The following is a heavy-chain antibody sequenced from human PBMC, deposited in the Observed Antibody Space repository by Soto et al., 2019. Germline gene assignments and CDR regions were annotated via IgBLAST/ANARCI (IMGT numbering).Heavy chain of an antibody. CDR2: IQSGGST. J-gene: IGHJ6*01. CDR1: GFSVSSKY. D-gene: IGHD2-15*01. CDR3: TSDDVHCNGGRCYGVPMDV. Sequence: EVQLVESGGGLVQPGGSLRLSCAASGFSVSSKYMSWVRQAPGKGLEWVSLIQSGGSTYYAGSVKGRFTISRDNSEKTLFLQMNSLRVEDTAVYYCTSDDVHCNGGRCYGVPMDVWGQGTTVTVSA. V-gene: IGHV3-66*01.